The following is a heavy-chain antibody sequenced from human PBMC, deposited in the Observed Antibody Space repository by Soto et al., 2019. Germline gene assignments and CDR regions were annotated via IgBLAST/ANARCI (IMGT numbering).Heavy chain of an antibody. D-gene: IGHD2-8*02. J-gene: IGHJ5*02. CDR3: ARDKITGLFDP. CDR2: IYYSGST. Sequence: PSETLSLTCTVSGGSISSGGYYWSWTRQHPGKGLEWIGYIYYSGSTYYNPSLKSRVTISVDTSKNQFSLKLTSVTAADTAVYYCARDKITGLFDPWGQGTLVTVSS. CDR1: GGSISSGGYY. V-gene: IGHV4-31*03.